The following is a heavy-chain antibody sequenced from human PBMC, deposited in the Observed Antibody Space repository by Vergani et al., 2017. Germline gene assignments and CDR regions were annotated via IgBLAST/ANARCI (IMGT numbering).Heavy chain of an antibody. J-gene: IGHJ6*02. D-gene: IGHD2-2*01. CDR2: ISYDGSNK. V-gene: IGHV3-30*18. CDR3: AKDLEWGYCSSTSCYAAGKNYGMDV. Sequence: QVQLVESGGGVVQPGRSLRLSCAASGFTFSSYGMHWVRQAPGKGLEWVAVISYDGSNKYYADSVKGRFTSSRDNSKNTLYLQMNSLRAEDTAVYYCAKDLEWGYCSSTSCYAAGKNYGMDVWGQGTTVTVSS. CDR1: GFTFSSYG.